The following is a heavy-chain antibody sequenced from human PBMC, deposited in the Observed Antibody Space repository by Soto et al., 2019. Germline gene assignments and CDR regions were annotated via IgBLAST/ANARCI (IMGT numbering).Heavy chain of an antibody. D-gene: IGHD1-1*01. J-gene: IGHJ6*03. CDR1: GDSVSSNSAG. CDR2: TYYMSKWYY. V-gene: IGHV6-1*01. Sequence: QVQLQQSSPGLVKPSQALSLTCDISGDSVSSNSAGWNWIRQTPSRGLEWLGRTYYMSKWYYTYAASVKSRITVSPDTSKNQFSLQLTSVTPEDTAVYYCARGSWDDVSGHYYMDVWDKGTTVTVSS. CDR3: ARGSWDDVSGHYYMDV.